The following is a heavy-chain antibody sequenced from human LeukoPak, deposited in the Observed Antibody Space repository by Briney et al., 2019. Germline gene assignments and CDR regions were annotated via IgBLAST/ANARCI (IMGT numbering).Heavy chain of an antibody. D-gene: IGHD1-1*01. CDR3: ARVNGPVDY. V-gene: IGHV1-8*01. CDR2: MNPNSGNT. Sequence: ASVTVSCKTSGYTFTTYDINWVRQAAGQGLEWIGWMNPNSGNTGYAQKFQGRVTMTRSTSISTAYMDLSSLRSDDTAVYYCARVNGPVDYWGQGTLVTVSS. J-gene: IGHJ4*02. CDR1: GYTFTTYD.